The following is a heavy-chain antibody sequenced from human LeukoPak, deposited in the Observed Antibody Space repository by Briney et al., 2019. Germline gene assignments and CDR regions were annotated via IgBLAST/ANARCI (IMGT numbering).Heavy chain of an antibody. D-gene: IGHD5-24*01. CDR3: ARGPGGRDGYISGYDDY. V-gene: IGHV1-8*01. CDR2: MNPNSGNT. Sequence: GASVKVSCKASGYTFTSYDINWVRQATGQGLEWMGWMNPNSGNTGYAQKFQGRVTITRNTSISTAYMELSSLRSEDTAVYYCARGPGGRDGYISGYDDYWGQGTLVTVSS. J-gene: IGHJ4*02. CDR1: GYTFTSYD.